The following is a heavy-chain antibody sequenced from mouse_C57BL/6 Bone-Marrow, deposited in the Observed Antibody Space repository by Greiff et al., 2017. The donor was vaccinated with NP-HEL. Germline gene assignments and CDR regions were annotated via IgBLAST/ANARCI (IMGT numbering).Heavy chain of an antibody. Sequence: VQVVESGPELVKPGASVKISCKASGYAFSSSWMNWVKQRPGKGLEWIGRIYPGDGDTNYNGKFKGKATLTADKSSSTAYMQLSSLTSEDSAVYFCASYYGSSYVWFAYWGQGTLVTVSA. D-gene: IGHD1-1*01. CDR2: IYPGDGDT. CDR1: GYAFSSSW. V-gene: IGHV1-82*01. CDR3: ASYYGSSYVWFAY. J-gene: IGHJ3*01.